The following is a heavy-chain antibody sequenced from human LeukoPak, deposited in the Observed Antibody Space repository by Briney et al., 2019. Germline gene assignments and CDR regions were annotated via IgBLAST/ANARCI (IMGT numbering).Heavy chain of an antibody. D-gene: IGHD6-13*01. CDR1: GGSISRSYYY. V-gene: IGHV4-39*01. CDR2: IYYSGST. Sequence: SETLSLTCSVSGGSISRSYYYWGWIRQPPGKGLEWIGTIYYSGSTYYNPSLKSRVTISVDTSKNQFSLKLSSVTAADTAVYYCARHSIAAVGFYFDYWGQGTLVTVSS. J-gene: IGHJ4*02. CDR3: ARHSIAAVGFYFDY.